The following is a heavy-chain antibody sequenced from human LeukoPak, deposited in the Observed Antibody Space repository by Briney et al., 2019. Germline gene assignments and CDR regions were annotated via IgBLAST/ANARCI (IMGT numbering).Heavy chain of an antibody. CDR1: RFTFSSYE. J-gene: IGHJ3*02. CDR2: ISYDGSSK. Sequence: GGSLRLSCAVSRFTFSSYEMNWVRQAPGKGLEWVAVISYDGSSKYYADSVKGRFTISRDNSKNTLYLQMNSLRAEDTAVYYCARDFCGGGSCLSDAFDIWGQGTMVTVSS. V-gene: IGHV3-30*03. D-gene: IGHD2-15*01. CDR3: ARDFCGGGSCLSDAFDI.